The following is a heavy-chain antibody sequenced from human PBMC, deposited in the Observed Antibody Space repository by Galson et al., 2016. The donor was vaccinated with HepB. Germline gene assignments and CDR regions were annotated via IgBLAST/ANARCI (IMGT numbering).Heavy chain of an antibody. CDR2: IWYDGGKK. CDR1: GFTFSSYG. V-gene: IGHV3-33*01. D-gene: IGHD1-26*01. Sequence: SLRLSCAASGFTFSSYGMHWVRQAPGKGLEWVAIIWYDGGKKYYADSVKGRFIISRDNSKNTLYLQMNSLRVEDTAVYYCARGGNYGYTWGLGTLVTVSS. CDR3: ARGGNYGYT. J-gene: IGHJ4*02.